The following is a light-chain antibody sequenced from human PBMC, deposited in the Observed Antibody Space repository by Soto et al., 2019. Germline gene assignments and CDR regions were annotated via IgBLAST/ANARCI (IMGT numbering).Light chain of an antibody. CDR1: QSISSY. CDR3: LQHNSYPLT. CDR2: AAI. V-gene: IGKV1-17*01. Sequence: DIQMTQSPSSLSASVGDRVTITCRASQSISSYLNWYQQKPGKAPKLLIYAAISLQSGVPSRFSGSGSGTDFTLTISSLQPEDFATYYCLQHNSYPLTFGGGTKVDIK. J-gene: IGKJ4*01.